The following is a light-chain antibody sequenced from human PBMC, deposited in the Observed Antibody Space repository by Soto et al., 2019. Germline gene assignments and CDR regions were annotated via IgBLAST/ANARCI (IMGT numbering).Light chain of an antibody. CDR3: SSYKRTSRVYV. V-gene: IGLV1-40*01. CDR1: SSNIGAGYD. J-gene: IGLJ1*01. Sequence: QSVLTQPPSVSGAPGQRITISCTGSSSNIGAGYDVHWYQHLPGTAPKLLIFGNKNRPSGVPDRFSGSKSGTSASLAITGLQAEDETEYFCSSYKRTSRVYVFGTGTKLTVL. CDR2: GNK.